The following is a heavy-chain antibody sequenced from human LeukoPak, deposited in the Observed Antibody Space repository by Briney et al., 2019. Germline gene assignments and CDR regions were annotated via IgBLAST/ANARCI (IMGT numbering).Heavy chain of an antibody. CDR3: ARAHITIFGVVTYPFDY. D-gene: IGHD3-3*01. J-gene: IGHJ4*02. V-gene: IGHV3-21*01. Sequence: GGSLRLSCAASGFTLSTYNMNWVRQAPGKGLEWLSSISSSSTYIYYADSVKGRFTISRDNAKNSLYLQMNTLRVEDTAVYYCARAHITIFGVVTYPFDYWGRGTLVTVSS. CDR2: ISSSSTYI. CDR1: GFTLSTYN.